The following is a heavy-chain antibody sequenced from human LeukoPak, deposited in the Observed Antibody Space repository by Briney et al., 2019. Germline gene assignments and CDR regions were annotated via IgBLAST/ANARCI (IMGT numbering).Heavy chain of an antibody. CDR3: ASTGYSSSWYGNYYYGMDV. D-gene: IGHD6-13*01. CDR2: IYYSGST. J-gene: IGHJ6*02. V-gene: IGHV4-39*01. CDR1: GGSISSSSYY. Sequence: PSETLSLTCTVSGGSISSSSYYWGWLRQPPGKGLEWIVSIYYSGSTYYNPSLKSRVTISVDTSKNQFSLKLSSVTAADTAVYYCASTGYSSSWYGNYYYGMDVWGQGTTVTVSS.